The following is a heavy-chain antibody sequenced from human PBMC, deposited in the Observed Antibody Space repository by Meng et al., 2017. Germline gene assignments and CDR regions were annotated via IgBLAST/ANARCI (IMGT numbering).Heavy chain of an antibody. CDR3: ARVNYYDSSGLLDY. CDR1: GFTVSSNY. Sequence: GESLKISCAASGFTVSSNYMSWVRQAPGKGLEWVSVIYSGGSTYYADSVKGRFTISRDNSKNTLYLQMNSLRAEDKAVYYCARVNYYDSSGLLDYWGQGTLVTVSS. V-gene: IGHV3-53*01. CDR2: IYSGGST. J-gene: IGHJ4*02. D-gene: IGHD3-22*01.